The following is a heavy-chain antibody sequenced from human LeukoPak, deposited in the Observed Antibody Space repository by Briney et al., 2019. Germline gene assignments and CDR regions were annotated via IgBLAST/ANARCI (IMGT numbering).Heavy chain of an antibody. V-gene: IGHV4-39*07. CDR3: ARESSSSRYFMDV. D-gene: IGHD6-6*01. J-gene: IGHJ6*03. CDR2: IHYSGST. Sequence: SETLSLTCSVSGGSTSTSASYWGWIRQPPGKGLEWIGSIHYSGSTYKNPSLKSRVTISMDTSKSQFSLKVTSLTAADSAVYYCARESSSSRYFMDVWGRGTTVTVSS. CDR1: GGSTSTSASY.